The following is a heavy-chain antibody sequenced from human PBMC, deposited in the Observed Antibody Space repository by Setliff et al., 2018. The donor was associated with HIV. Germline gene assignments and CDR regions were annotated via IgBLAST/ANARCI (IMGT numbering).Heavy chain of an antibody. J-gene: IGHJ4*02. CDR3: TKELAASGLGYFDS. CDR2: IKSKSDGGAV. CDR1: GFTFSNHW. D-gene: IGHD3-22*01. V-gene: IGHV3-15*06. Sequence: GGSLRLSCVGSGFTFSNHWMQWVRQAPGKGLVWVGRIKSKSDGGAVHYAAPVKGRFTISRDNSKNTVYLQMNSLRAEDTAEYYCTKELAASGLGYFDSWGRGILVTVSS.